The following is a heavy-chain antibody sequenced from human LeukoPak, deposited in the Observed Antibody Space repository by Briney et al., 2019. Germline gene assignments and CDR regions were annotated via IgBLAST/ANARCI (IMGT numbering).Heavy chain of an antibody. CDR2: INHSGST. CDR1: GGSFSGYY. V-gene: IGHV4-34*01. D-gene: IGHD3-22*01. CDR3: ARGYYYDSSGGRGLDY. J-gene: IGHJ4*02. Sequence: SETLSLTCAVYGGSFSGYYWSWIRQPPGKGLEWIGEINHSGSTNYNPSLKSRVTISVDTSKKQFSLKLSSVTAADTAVYYCARGYYYDSSGGRGLDYWGQGTLVTVSS.